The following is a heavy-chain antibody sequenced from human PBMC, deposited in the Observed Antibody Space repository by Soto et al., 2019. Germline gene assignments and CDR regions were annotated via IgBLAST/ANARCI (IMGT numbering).Heavy chain of an antibody. CDR2: ISAYNGNT. Sequence: ASVKVSCKASGYTFTTYGISWVRQAPGQGFEWMGWISAYNGNTKYAQNFQDRVTMTTDTSTSTAYMELRSLRSDDTAVYYCARSGSYYWGQGTLVTVSS. J-gene: IGHJ4*02. CDR3: ARSGSYY. CDR1: GYTFTTYG. D-gene: IGHD1-26*01. V-gene: IGHV1-18*01.